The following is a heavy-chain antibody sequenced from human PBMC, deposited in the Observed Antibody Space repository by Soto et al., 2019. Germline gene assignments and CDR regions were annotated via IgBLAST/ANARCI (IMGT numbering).Heavy chain of an antibody. CDR2: IYYSGST. J-gene: IGHJ4*02. D-gene: IGHD3-10*01. CDR1: GGSISSYY. V-gene: IGHV4-59*01. CDR3: ARAPQGNYGYPSYFDY. Sequence: PSETLSLTCTVSGGSISSYYWSWIRQPPGKGLEWIGYIYYSGSTNYNPSLKSRVTISVDTSKNQFSLKLSSVTAADTAVYYCARAPQGNYGYPSYFDYWGQGTLVTVS.